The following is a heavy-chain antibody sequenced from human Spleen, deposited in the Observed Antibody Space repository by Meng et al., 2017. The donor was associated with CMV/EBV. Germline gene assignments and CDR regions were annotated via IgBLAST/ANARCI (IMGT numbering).Heavy chain of an antibody. D-gene: IGHD2-2*02. CDR2: IIPIFGTA. CDR3: ARVGLCSGTTCYMGDYSSRHFDY. J-gene: IGHJ4*02. V-gene: IGHV1-69*05. Sequence: ISWVRQATGQGLEWMGGIIPIFGTANYAQKFQGRVTITTDESRTTAYLELSSLRSEDTAVYYCARVGLCSGTTCYMGDYSSRHFDYWGQGTLVTVSS.